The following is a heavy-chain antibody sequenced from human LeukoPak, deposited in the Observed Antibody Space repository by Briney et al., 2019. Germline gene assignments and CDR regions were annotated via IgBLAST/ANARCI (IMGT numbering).Heavy chain of an antibody. Sequence: AGGSLRLSCAASGFMFSSYSMNWVRQAPGKGLEWVSSISSSSSYIYYADSVKGRFTISRDNAKNSLYLQMNSLRAEDTAVYYCARGDTYYYDSSGYYGNYYGMDVWGQGTTVTVSS. CDR1: GFMFSSYS. CDR2: ISSSSSYI. D-gene: IGHD3-22*01. V-gene: IGHV3-21*01. J-gene: IGHJ6*02. CDR3: ARGDTYYYDSSGYYGNYYGMDV.